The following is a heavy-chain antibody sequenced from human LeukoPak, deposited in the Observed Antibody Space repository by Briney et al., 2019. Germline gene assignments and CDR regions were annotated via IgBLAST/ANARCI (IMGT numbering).Heavy chain of an antibody. J-gene: IGHJ6*04. CDR3: ASILTKYYGMDV. V-gene: IGHV4-34*01. CDR1: GGSFSGYY. CDR2: INRSGST. D-gene: IGHD1-1*01. Sequence: SETLSLTCAVYGGSFSGYYWSWIRQPPGKGLEWIGGINRSGSTNYNPSLKSRVTISVDTSKNQFSLKLSSVTAADTAVYYCASILTKYYGMDVWAKGPRSPSPQ.